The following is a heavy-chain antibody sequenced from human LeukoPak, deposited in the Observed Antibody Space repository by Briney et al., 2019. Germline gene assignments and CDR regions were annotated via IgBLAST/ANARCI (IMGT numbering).Heavy chain of an antibody. CDR3: ARDRGRFLEWLPTFDY. CDR2: ISYDGSNK. CDR1: GFTFSSYA. D-gene: IGHD3-3*01. Sequence: GGSLRLSRAASGFTFSSYAMHWVRQAPGKGLEWVAVISYDGSNKYYADSVKGRFTISRDNSKNTLYLQMNSLRAEDTAVYYCARDRGRFLEWLPTFDYWGQGTLVTVSS. J-gene: IGHJ4*02. V-gene: IGHV3-30*04.